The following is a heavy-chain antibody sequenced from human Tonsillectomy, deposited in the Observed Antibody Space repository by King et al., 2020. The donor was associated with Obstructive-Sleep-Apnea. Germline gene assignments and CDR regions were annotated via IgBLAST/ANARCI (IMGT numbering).Heavy chain of an antibody. Sequence: QLVQSGAEVKKPGASVKVSCKASGYSFTGYYINWVRQAPGQGLEWMGWINPNSGGTNYAQRFQDRVTMTRDTSISTAYMELSWLTSDDTAVYYCAKEGECSGYGGDLDYWGQGTLVTVSS. V-gene: IGHV1-2*02. CDR2: INPNSGGT. D-gene: IGHD5-12*01. J-gene: IGHJ4*02. CDR1: GYSFTGYY. CDR3: AKEGECSGYGGDLDY.